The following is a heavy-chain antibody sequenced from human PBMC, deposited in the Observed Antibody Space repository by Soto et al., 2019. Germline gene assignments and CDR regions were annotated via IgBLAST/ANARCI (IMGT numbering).Heavy chain of an antibody. Sequence: PGGSLRLSCSASGFTFSSYAMHWVRQAPGKGLEYVSAISSNGGSTYYADSVKGRFTISRDNSKNTLYLQMSSLRAEDTAVYYCVKDLYCSSTSCPNWFDPWGQGTLVTVSS. V-gene: IGHV3-64D*06. CDR1: GFTFSSYA. D-gene: IGHD2-2*01. CDR2: ISSNGGST. CDR3: VKDLYCSSTSCPNWFDP. J-gene: IGHJ5*02.